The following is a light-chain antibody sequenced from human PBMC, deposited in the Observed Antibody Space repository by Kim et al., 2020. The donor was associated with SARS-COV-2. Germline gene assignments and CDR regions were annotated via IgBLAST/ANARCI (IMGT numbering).Light chain of an antibody. CDR1: SLRKYY. CDR3: GSRDTSGNLVV. V-gene: IGLV3-19*01. Sequence: VRQTIRITCQGDSLRKYYATWYQRKSVQAAVLVIYDENERPAGIPDRFSDSTLGNTASLTITGAQAEDEADYYCGSRDTSGNLVVFGGGTQLTVL. J-gene: IGLJ2*01. CDR2: DEN.